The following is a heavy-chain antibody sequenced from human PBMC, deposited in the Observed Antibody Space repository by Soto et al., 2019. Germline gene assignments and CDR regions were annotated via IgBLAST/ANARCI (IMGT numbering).Heavy chain of an antibody. J-gene: IGHJ4*02. Sequence: QVQLVQSGAEVKKPGSSVKVSCKAYGGTFSSYAISWVRQAPGQGLEWMGGIIPIFGTANYAQKFQGRVTITADESTSTAYRELSSLRSEDTAVYYCARRDSSWHQADYWGQGTLVTVSS. CDR2: IIPIFGTA. CDR3: ARRDSSWHQADY. V-gene: IGHV1-69*01. CDR1: GGTFSSYA. D-gene: IGHD6-13*01.